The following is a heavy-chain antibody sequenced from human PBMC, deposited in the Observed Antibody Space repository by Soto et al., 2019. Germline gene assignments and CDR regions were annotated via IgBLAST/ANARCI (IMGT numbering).Heavy chain of an antibody. D-gene: IGHD3-16*01. CDR1: GGTFSSYA. V-gene: IGHV1-69*06. Sequence: QVQLVQSGAEVKKPGSSVKVSCKASGGTFSSYAISWVRQAPGQGLEWMGGIIPIFGTANYAQKFQGRVTITADKSMSTAYMELSSLRSEDTAVYYCATERGEDDYVWGINRYWGQGTLVTVSS. CDR3: ATERGEDDYVWGINRY. CDR2: IIPIFGTA. J-gene: IGHJ4*02.